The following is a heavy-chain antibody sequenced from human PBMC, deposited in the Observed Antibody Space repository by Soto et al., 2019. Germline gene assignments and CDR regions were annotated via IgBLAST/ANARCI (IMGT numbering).Heavy chain of an antibody. Sequence: QLQLQESGSGLVKPSQTLSLTCAVSGGSISSGGYSWSWIRQPPGKGLEWIGYIYHSGSTYYNPSLNSRVSISVDRSKNQCSLKLSSVTAADTAVYYCAAGGGLPRYYWGQGTLVTVSS. D-gene: IGHD5-12*01. CDR1: GGSISSGGYS. J-gene: IGHJ4*02. CDR3: AAGGGLPRYY. V-gene: IGHV4-30-2*01. CDR2: IYHSGST.